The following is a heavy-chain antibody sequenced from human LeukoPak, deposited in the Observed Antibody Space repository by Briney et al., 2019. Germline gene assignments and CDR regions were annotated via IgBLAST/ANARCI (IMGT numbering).Heavy chain of an antibody. J-gene: IGHJ6*02. D-gene: IGHD3-3*01. CDR2: IKQDGSEK. V-gene: IGHV3-7*01. CDR1: GFTFSSYW. CDR3: ARGSDFWSGPDYNGMDV. Sequence: GGSLRLSCAASGFTFSSYWMGWVRQAPGKGLEWVANIKQDGSEKYYVDSVKGRFTISRDNAKNSLYLQMNSLRAEDTAVYYCARGSDFWSGPDYNGMDVWGQGTTVTVSS.